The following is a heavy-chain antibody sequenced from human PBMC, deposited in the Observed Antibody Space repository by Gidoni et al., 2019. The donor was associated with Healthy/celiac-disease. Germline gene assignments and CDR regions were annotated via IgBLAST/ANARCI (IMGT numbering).Heavy chain of an antibody. J-gene: IGHJ1*01. V-gene: IGHV3-30*18. CDR1: GLTFGGYG. Sequence: QVQLVESGGAVVQPGSSLRLSCAAPGLTFGGYGIHGVRKAPGKGLEWVAVISYDGSNKYYADSVKGRFTISRDNSKNTLYLQMNSLRAEDTAVYYCAKDPTLWAVVASRGPKYFQHWGQGTLVTVSS. CDR2: ISYDGSNK. CDR3: AKDPTLWAVVASRGPKYFQH. D-gene: IGHD2-15*01.